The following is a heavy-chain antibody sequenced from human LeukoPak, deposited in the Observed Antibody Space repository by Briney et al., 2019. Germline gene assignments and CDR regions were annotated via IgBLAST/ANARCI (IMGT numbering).Heavy chain of an antibody. Sequence: ACGKVSCKASGYTFTDHYIHWVRQAPGQGLEWMGWINPTSGGTNYAQKFQGRATMTRDSSISTAYMDLSRLRSDDTAVYYCASGEYKLDYWGQGTLVTASA. CDR3: ASGEYKLDY. J-gene: IGHJ4*02. CDR1: GYTFTDHY. V-gene: IGHV1-2*02. CDR2: INPTSGGT. D-gene: IGHD4-17*01.